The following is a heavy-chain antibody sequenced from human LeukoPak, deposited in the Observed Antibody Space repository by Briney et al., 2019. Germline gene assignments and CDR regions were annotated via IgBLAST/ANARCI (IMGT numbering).Heavy chain of an antibody. CDR3: ARGRAKYSGSYSYYFDY. CDR1: GGSFGGYY. D-gene: IGHD1-26*01. CDR2: INHSGST. J-gene: IGHJ4*02. Sequence: SETLSLTCAVYGGSFGGYYWSWIRQPPGKGLEWIGEINHSGSTNYNPSLKSRVTISVDTSKNQFSLKLSSVTAADTAVYYCARGRAKYSGSYSYYFDYWGQGTLVTVSS. V-gene: IGHV4-34*01.